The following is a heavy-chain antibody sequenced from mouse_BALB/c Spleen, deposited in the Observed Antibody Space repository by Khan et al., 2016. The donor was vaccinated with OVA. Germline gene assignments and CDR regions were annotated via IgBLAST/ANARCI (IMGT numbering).Heavy chain of an antibody. CDR2: INPSTGYT. D-gene: IGHD1-1*01. J-gene: IGHJ3*01. CDR1: GYTFTNFW. V-gene: IGHV1-7*01. CDR3: VNHGSSSAWFTY. Sequence: QVQLQQSGAELAKPGASVKMSCKASGYTFTNFWMHWVKQRPGQGLEWIGYINPSTGYTEYNQKFKDKATLTADKSSNTAYMQLSSLTTEDSAVYYCVNHGSSSAWFTYWGQGTLVTVSA.